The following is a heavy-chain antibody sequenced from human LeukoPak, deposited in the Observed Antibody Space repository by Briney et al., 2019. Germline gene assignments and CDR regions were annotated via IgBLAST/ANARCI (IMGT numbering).Heavy chain of an antibody. CDR2: IYSGGST. D-gene: IGHD3-3*02. CDR3: ARDDPILADY. J-gene: IGHJ4*02. CDR1: GFTVSSNY. Sequence: GGSLILSCAASGFTVSSNYMSWVRQAPGKGLEWVSVIYSGGSTYYADSVKGRFTISRDNSKNTPYLQMNSLRAEDTAVYYCARDDPILADYWGQGTLVTVSS. V-gene: IGHV3-66*01.